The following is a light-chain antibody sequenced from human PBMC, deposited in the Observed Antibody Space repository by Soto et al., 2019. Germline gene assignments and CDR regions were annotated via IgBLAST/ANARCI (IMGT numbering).Light chain of an antibody. V-gene: IGLV2-14*01. CDR2: GVT. CDR3: NSFTSSITYV. Sequence: QSALTQPASVSGSPGQSITISCTGTSSDVGGYDSVCWYQQHPGKAPKVMIYGVTNRPSGVSDRFSGSKSGNTASLTISGLQAEDEADYYCNSFTSSITYVSGTGTKVTVL. J-gene: IGLJ1*01. CDR1: SSDVGGYDS.